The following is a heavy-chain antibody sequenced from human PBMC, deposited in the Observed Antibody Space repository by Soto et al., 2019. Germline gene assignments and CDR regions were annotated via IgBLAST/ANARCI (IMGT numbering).Heavy chain of an antibody. V-gene: IGHV3-30*03. CDR1: GFTFSSYG. CDR3: ARGSNMIVVALDY. Sequence: PGGSLRLFCAASGFTFSSYGMHWVRQAPGKGLEWVAVISYDGSNKHYADSVKGRFTISRDNSKNTLYLQMNSLRAEDTAVYYCARGSNMIVVALDYWGQGTLVTVSS. D-gene: IGHD3-22*01. CDR2: ISYDGSNK. J-gene: IGHJ4*02.